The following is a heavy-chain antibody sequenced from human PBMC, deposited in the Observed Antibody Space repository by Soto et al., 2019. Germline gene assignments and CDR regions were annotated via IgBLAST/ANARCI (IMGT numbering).Heavy chain of an antibody. V-gene: IGHV1-18*01. D-gene: IGHD3-3*01. CDR1: GYTFTNYG. J-gene: IGHJ4*02. CDR2: ISGYNGNT. Sequence: ASVKVSCKASGYTFTNYGITWVRQAPGQGLEWLGRISGYNGNTNYAQKFQGRVTMTTDTSTSTAYMDLRSLRYDDTAVYYCARGGRFAVADTDYWGQGTLVTVSS. CDR3: ARGGRFAVADTDY.